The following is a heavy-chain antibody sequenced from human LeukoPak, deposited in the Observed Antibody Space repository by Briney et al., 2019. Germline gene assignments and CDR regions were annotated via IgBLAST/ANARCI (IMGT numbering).Heavy chain of an antibody. J-gene: IGHJ3*02. CDR3: ARPTTVGNAFHI. V-gene: IGHV1-46*01. D-gene: IGHD4-23*01. Sequence: GASLKASCKTSGYTFTSYYIHWVRQAPGQGLEWMGIINPSGGSTAYAQKFQGRVTMTRDTSTNTVYMELSSLRSEDTAVYYCARPTTVGNAFHIWGQGTMVTVSS. CDR1: GYTFTSYY. CDR2: INPSGGST.